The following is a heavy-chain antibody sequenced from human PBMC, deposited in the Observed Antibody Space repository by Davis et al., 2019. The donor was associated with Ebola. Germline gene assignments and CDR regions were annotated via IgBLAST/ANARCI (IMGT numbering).Heavy chain of an antibody. J-gene: IGHJ4*02. CDR3: AIGVVGSTSYFDY. CDR2: IYASGST. Sequence: SETLSLTCTVSGGSINTYYWSWIRQPAGKGLEWIGRIYASGSTNYNPSLKSRVTISVDMSKNQFSLKVTSVTAADTAVYYCAIGVVGSTSYFDYWGQGTLVTVSS. CDR1: GGSINTYY. V-gene: IGHV4-4*07. D-gene: IGHD2-2*01.